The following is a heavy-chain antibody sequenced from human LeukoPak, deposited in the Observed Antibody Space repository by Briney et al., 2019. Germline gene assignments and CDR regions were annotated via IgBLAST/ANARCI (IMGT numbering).Heavy chain of an antibody. J-gene: IGHJ4*02. Sequence: PSETLSLTCGVYGGSFSGYYWNWIRQPPGMGLEWIGEINHRGGTGYNPSLKSRVTMSVDTSKNVFSLKLTSVTAADTAVYYCARAYYYDSSAAIDYWGQGILVTVS. CDR1: GGSFSGYY. CDR3: ARAYYYDSSAAIDY. V-gene: IGHV4-34*01. D-gene: IGHD3-22*01. CDR2: INHRGGT.